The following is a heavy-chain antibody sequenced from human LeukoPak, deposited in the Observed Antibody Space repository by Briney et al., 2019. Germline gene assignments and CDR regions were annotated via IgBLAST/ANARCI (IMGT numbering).Heavy chain of an antibody. Sequence: SETLSLTCTVSGGSISSYYWSWIRQPAGKGLEWIGRIYTSGSTNYNPSLKSRVTMSVDTSKNQFSLKLGSVTAADTAVYYCARGIIYYGSETYNWFDPWGQGTLVTVSS. CDR3: ARGIIYYGSETYNWFDP. CDR2: IYTSGST. J-gene: IGHJ5*02. D-gene: IGHD3-10*01. CDR1: GGSISSYY. V-gene: IGHV4-4*07.